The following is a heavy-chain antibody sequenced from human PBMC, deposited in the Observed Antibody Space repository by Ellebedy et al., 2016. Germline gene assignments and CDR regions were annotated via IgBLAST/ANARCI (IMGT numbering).Heavy chain of an antibody. Sequence: ASVKVSCKALEYTFTTNFFHWVRQAPGEGLEWMGVIKPSGGSTVYAQKLQGRLSMTKDTSTSTVYMELTSLTLDDTAVYFCAGGYSYGPFDYWGQGTLVTVSS. D-gene: IGHD5-18*01. J-gene: IGHJ4*02. CDR2: IKPSGGST. CDR3: AGGYSYGPFDY. CDR1: EYTFTTNF. V-gene: IGHV1-46*04.